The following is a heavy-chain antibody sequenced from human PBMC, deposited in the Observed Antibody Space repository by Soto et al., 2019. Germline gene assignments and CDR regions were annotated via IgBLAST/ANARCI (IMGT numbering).Heavy chain of an antibody. CDR2: IYYSGST. CDR3: RLVPAAVLGACDI. D-gene: IGHD2-2*01. Sequence: QVQLQEAGPGLVKPSQTLSLTCTVSGGSISSGGYYWSWIRQHPGKGLEWIGYIYYSGSTYYNLSLEIRVTISVDTSKIQFSLKLGSVSVADTAVCYCRLVPAAVLGACDIWGQGTMVTVSS. V-gene: IGHV4-31*03. J-gene: IGHJ3*02. CDR1: GGSISSGGYY.